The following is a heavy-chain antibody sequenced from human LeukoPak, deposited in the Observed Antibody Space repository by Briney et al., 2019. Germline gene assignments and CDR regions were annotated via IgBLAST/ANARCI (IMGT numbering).Heavy chain of an antibody. D-gene: IGHD5-24*01. J-gene: IGHJ5*02. CDR2: ISYDGSNK. CDR1: GFTFSSYA. Sequence: GRSLRLSCAASGFTFSSYAMHWVRQAPGKGLEWVAVISYDGSNKYYADSVKGRFTISRDNSKNTLYLQMNSLRAEDTAVYSCVRDEAGREMPTGPWGQGTLVTVSS. V-gene: IGHV3-30-3*01. CDR3: VRDEAGREMPTGP.